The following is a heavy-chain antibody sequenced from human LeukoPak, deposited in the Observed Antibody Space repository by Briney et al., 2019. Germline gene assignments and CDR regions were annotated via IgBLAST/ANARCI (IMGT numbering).Heavy chain of an antibody. CDR1: GFTFRDYY. CDR3: ARDLKYYDSSGFDY. D-gene: IGHD3-22*01. J-gene: IGHJ4*02. Sequence: PGGSLRLSCAASGFTFRDYYMSWIRQAPGKGLEWVSCISSSSSYIYYTDSVKGRFTISRDNAKNSLTLQMNSRRAEDTAVYYCARDLKYYDSSGFDYWGQGTLVTVSS. CDR2: ISSSSSYI. V-gene: IGHV3-11*06.